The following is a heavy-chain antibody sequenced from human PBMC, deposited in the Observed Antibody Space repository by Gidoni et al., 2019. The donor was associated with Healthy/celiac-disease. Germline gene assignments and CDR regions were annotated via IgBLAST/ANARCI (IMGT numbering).Heavy chain of an antibody. J-gene: IGHJ4*02. Sequence: QVQLVQSGAEVKKPGASVQVSCKASGYTFTSYGISWVRQAPGQGLDWMGWISAYNGNTNYAQKLQGRVTMTTDTSTSTAYMELRSLRSDDTAVYYCARESSDGYSSSWNTLFDYWGQGTLVTVSS. V-gene: IGHV1-18*04. D-gene: IGHD6-13*01. CDR3: ARESSDGYSSSWNTLFDY. CDR2: ISAYNGNT. CDR1: GYTFTSYG.